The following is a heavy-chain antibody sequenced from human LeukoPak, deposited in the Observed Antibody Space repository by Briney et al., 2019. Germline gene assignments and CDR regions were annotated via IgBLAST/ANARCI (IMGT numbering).Heavy chain of an antibody. J-gene: IGHJ4*02. CDR3: AKVVRKGAARPFDY. V-gene: IGHV3-30*02. CDR1: GFTFNNYG. Sequence: GGSLRLSCVTSGFTFNNYGMHWVRQAPGKGLEWVAFTWYDGSKKYYADSVKGRLTISRDDSKNTLYLQMNSLRAEDTAVYYCAKVVRKGAARPFDYWGQGTLVTVSS. D-gene: IGHD6-6*01. CDR2: TWYDGSKK.